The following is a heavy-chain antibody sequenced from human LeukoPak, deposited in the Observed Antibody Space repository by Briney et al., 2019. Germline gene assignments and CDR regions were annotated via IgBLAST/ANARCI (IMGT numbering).Heavy chain of an antibody. CDR1: GFTFSSYA. CDR3: ARGNPNRNALDL. Sequence: GGSLRLSCAASGFTFSSYAMSWVCQAPGKGLEWVSAISGSAYSTYYADSVKGRFTISRDNSKNTLYLQMNSLRAEDTAVYYCARGNPNRNALDLWGQGTMVTISS. CDR2: ISGSAYST. D-gene: IGHD1-14*01. J-gene: IGHJ3*01. V-gene: IGHV3-23*01.